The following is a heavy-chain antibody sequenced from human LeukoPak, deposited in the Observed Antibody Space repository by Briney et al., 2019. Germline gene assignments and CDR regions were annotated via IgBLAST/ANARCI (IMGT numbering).Heavy chain of an antibody. CDR3: ARGDPERGY. CDR2: INPNSGGT. CDR1: GYSFSGYY. Sequence: ASVKVSCKASGYSFSGYYMHWVRQAPGQGLEWMGWINPNSGGTNFAQKFQGRVTMTRDTSITTAYMELSRLTSDDTAVYYCARGDPERGYWGQGTLVTVSS. V-gene: IGHV1-2*02. J-gene: IGHJ4*02. D-gene: IGHD1-1*01.